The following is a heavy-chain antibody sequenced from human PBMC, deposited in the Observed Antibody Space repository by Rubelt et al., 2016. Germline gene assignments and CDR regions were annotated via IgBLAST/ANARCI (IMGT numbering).Heavy chain of an antibody. CDR2: NHSGST. V-gene: IGHV4-34*01. CDR3: ASGIVATISSSGWFYYYYGMDV. D-gene: IGHD5-12*01. J-gene: IGHJ6*02. Sequence: NHSGSTNYNPSLKSRVTISVDTSKNQFSLKLNSVTAADTAVYYCASGIVATISSSGWFYYYYGMDVWGQGTTVTVSS.